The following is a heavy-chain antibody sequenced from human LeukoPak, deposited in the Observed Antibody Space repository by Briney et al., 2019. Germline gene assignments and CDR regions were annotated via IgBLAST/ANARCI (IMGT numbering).Heavy chain of an antibody. V-gene: IGHV3-9*01. CDR2: ISWNSGTI. J-gene: IGHJ6*03. Sequence: GRSLRLSCAASGFTFDDYAMHWVRQAPGKGLEWVSGISWNSGTIGYADSVKGRFTISRDNSNNTLYLQMNSLRAEDTAVYYCAKAPRWDYGSGSRIYYYYMDVWGKGTTVTVSS. CDR3: AKAPRWDYGSGSRIYYYYMDV. CDR1: GFTFDDYA. D-gene: IGHD3-10*01.